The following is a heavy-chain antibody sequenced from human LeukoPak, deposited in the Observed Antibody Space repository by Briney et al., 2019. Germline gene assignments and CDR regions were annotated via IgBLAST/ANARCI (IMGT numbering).Heavy chain of an antibody. V-gene: IGHV4-34*01. Sequence: SETLSLTCAVYGGSFSGYYWSWIRQPPGKGLEWIGEINHSGSTNYNPSLKSRVTISVDTSKNQFSLKLSSVTAADTAVYYCARFVKENDEGIDYWGQGTLVTVSS. CDR3: ARFVKENDEGIDY. D-gene: IGHD1-1*01. J-gene: IGHJ4*02. CDR1: GGSFSGYY. CDR2: INHSGST.